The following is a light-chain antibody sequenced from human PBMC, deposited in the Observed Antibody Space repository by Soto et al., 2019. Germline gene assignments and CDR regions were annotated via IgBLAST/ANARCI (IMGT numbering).Light chain of an antibody. CDR2: EVN. CDR1: SSDIGAYDY. Sequence: QSALTQPASLSGSPGQSITISCTGTSSDIGAYDYVSWFQQHPGKAPKLMISEVNNRPSGVSNRFSGSKSGNTASLTISGLQVEDEAAYFSFSFTATSTHVFGTGSKVTVL. V-gene: IGLV2-14*01. J-gene: IGLJ1*01. CDR3: FSFTATSTHV.